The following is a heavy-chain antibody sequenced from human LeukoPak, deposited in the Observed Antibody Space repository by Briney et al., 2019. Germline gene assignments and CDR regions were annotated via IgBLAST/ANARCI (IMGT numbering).Heavy chain of an antibody. CDR1: GGSLSSNSYY. V-gene: IGHV4-39*01. D-gene: IGHD4-17*01. J-gene: IGHJ4*02. CDR2: IYYSGNT. CDR3: ARQIGAVTTPDY. Sequence: PSETLSLTCTFSGGSLSSNSYYWGWIRQPPGKGLEWIGSIYYSGNTYYNPSLKSRVTISIDTSRNQFSLKLSSVTAADTAVYYCARQIGAVTTPDYWGQGLLVTVSS.